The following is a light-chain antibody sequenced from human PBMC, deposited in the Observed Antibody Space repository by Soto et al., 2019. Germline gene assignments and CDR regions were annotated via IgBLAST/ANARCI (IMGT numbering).Light chain of an antibody. CDR1: QSVSSSY. V-gene: IGKV3-20*01. CDR2: GAS. J-gene: IGKJ2*01. CDR3: QQYGSSPHT. Sequence: EIVLTQSPGTLSLSPGERATLSCRASQSVSSSYLAWYQHKPGQAPRLLLYGASSRATGIPDRFSGSGSGTEFTLTISRLEPEDFAVYYCQQYGSSPHTFGQGTKLEIK.